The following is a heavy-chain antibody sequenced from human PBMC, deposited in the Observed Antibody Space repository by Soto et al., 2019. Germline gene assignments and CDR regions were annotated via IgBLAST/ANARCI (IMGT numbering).Heavy chain of an antibody. J-gene: IGHJ3*02. CDR2: IYHSGST. CDR1: GGSISSINW. Sequence: PSETLSLTCAVSGGSISSINWRRWVRQPPGKGMEWIGEIYHSGSTTYNPSLKSRVTISVDKYKNQFSLKLSSVTAADTAVYYCAISPGYCSGGSCFNDAFDIWGQGTMVTVSS. V-gene: IGHV4-4*02. D-gene: IGHD2-15*01. CDR3: AISPGYCSGGSCFNDAFDI.